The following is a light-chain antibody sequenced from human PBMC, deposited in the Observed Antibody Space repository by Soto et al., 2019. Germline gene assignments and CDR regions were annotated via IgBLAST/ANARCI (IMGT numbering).Light chain of an antibody. Sequence: QAVLTQPASVSGSPGQSITISCTGTSSNVGGFNVVSWYQQHPGKAPKVIIYEGIKRPTGVSNRFSGSNSGSTASLTISGLQAEDEADYYCCSYVGATTYVFGTGTKVTVL. CDR2: EGI. CDR3: CSYVGATTYV. J-gene: IGLJ1*01. V-gene: IGLV2-23*01. CDR1: SSNVGGFNV.